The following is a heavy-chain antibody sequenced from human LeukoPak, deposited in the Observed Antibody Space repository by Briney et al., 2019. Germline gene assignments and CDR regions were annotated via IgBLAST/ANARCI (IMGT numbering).Heavy chain of an antibody. CDR1: GYSISSGYY. CDR2: IYHSGST. J-gene: IGHJ5*02. CDR3: ARQGVVVAINWFDL. V-gene: IGHV4-38-2*01. D-gene: IGHD3-22*01. Sequence: SETLSLTCAVSGYSISSGYYWGWIRQPPAKGLEWIGSIYHSGSTYYNPSLKSRVTISVDTSKNQVSLKLTSVTAADTAVYYCARQGVVVAINWFDLWGQGTLVTVSS.